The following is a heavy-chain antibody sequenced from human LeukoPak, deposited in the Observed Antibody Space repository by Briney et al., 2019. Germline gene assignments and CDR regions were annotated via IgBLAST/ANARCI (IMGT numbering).Heavy chain of an antibody. D-gene: IGHD3-10*01. CDR2: ISGSGGDI. CDR1: GFTFSRYA. Sequence: QPEGSLRLSCAGSGFTFSRYAMSWIRHVPGKGLEWVSAISGSGGDIFYTDSVKGRFTISRDNSKNTLYLQMNSLRAGDTAVYYCAKDRFGSGSPNWFGPWGQGTLVTVSS. J-gene: IGHJ5*02. V-gene: IGHV3-23*01. CDR3: AKDRFGSGSPNWFGP.